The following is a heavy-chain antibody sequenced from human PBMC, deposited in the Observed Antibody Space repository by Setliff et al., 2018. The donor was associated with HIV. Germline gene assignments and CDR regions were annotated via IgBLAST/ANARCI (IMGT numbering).Heavy chain of an antibody. D-gene: IGHD3-10*01. CDR1: GFTFRSYW. Sequence: PGGSLRLSCAASGFTFRSYWMHWVRQAPGNGLVWVSRINSDGSSTSYADSVKGRFTISRDNAKNTVFLQMDGLRAEDMAMYYCARGGTVIRGISVYYYYMDVWGKGTAVTVSS. CDR3: ARGGTVIRGISVYYYYMDV. V-gene: IGHV3-74*01. J-gene: IGHJ6*03. CDR2: INSDGSST.